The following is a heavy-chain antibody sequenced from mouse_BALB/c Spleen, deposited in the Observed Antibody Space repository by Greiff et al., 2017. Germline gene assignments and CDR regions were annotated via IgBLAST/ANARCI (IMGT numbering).Heavy chain of an antibody. CDR1: GYAFSSSW. CDR3: ARRESYYYAMDY. Sequence: VQLQQSGPELVKPGASVKISCKASGYAFSSSWMNWVKQRPGQGLEWIGRIYPGDGDTNYNGKFKGKATLTADKSSSTAYMQLSSLTSVDSAVYFCARRESYYYAMDYWGQGTSVTVSS. CDR2: IYPGDGDT. J-gene: IGHJ4*01. V-gene: IGHV1-82*01.